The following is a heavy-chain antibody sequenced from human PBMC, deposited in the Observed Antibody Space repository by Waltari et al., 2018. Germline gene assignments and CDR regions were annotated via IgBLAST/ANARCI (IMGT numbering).Heavy chain of an antibody. CDR3: FTVGGFDY. CDR2: VDPEDGET. Sequence: EVQLVQSGAEVKKPGATVKLSCTASGYTFTAYYMHWVQQGPGKGLEWMGRVDPEDGETIYAEKFQGRVTITADTSTDTAYMELSSLRSEDTAVYYCFTVGGFDYWGQGTLVTVSS. D-gene: IGHD3-16*01. V-gene: IGHV1-69-2*01. J-gene: IGHJ4*02. CDR1: GYTFTAYY.